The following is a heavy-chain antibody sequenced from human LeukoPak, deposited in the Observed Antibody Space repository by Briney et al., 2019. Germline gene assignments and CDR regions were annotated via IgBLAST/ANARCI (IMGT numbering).Heavy chain of an antibody. CDR3: ARARGTMVRGVHGY. CDR2: INPSGGST. V-gene: IGHV1-46*01. Sequence: GASVKVSCKASGYTFTSYYMHWVRQAPGQGLEWMGIINPSGGSTSYAQKFQGRVTMTRDMSTSTAYMELRSLRSDDTAVYYCARARGTMVRGVHGYWGQGTLVTVSS. D-gene: IGHD3-10*01. CDR1: GYTFTSYY. J-gene: IGHJ4*02.